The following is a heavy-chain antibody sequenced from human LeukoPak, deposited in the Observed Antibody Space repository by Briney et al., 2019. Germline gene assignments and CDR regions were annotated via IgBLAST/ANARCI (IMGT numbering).Heavy chain of an antibody. V-gene: IGHV1-2*02. J-gene: IGHJ4*02. D-gene: IGHD6-13*01. CDR3: ARAEGEQPPFDY. CDR2: INPNSGGT. Sequence: AAVKVSCKASGYSFTGYYMHWVRQAPGEGLEWMGWINPNSGGTNYAQKFQGRVTMTGDTSISTAYMELSRLRSDDTAVYYCARAEGEQPPFDYRGQGTLVTVSS. CDR1: GYSFTGYY.